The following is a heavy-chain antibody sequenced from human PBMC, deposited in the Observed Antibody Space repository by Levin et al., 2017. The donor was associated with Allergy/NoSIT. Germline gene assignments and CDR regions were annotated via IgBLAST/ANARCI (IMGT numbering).Heavy chain of an antibody. CDR3: AREVTSPWYLDV. Sequence: SETLSLTCTVSGDSINNYYWSWVRQPPGKGLEWIGYIYYSGTTNYNPSLKSRVTISLDTSNNQFSLRLASVTAADTALYYCAREVTSPWYLDVWGRGILVTVSS. D-gene: IGHD2-21*02. CDR2: IYYSGTT. V-gene: IGHV4-59*12. J-gene: IGHJ2*01. CDR1: GDSINNYY.